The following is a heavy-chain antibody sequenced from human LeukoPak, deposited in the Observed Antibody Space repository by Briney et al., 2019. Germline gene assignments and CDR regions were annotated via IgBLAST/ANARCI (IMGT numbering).Heavy chain of an antibody. CDR1: GFTFSGYW. D-gene: IGHD3-22*01. V-gene: IGHV3-7*01. CDR2: IKQDGSEK. Sequence: PGGSLRLSCAASGFTFSGYWMSWVRRAPGKGLEWVANIKQDGSEKYYVDSVKGRFTISRDNAKNSLYLQMNSLRAEDTAVYYCVDYYDSSGSPSGGGYWGQGTLVTVSS. CDR3: VDYYDSSGSPSGGGY. J-gene: IGHJ4*02.